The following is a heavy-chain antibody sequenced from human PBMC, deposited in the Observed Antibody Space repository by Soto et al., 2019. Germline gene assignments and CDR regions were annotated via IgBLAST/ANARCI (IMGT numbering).Heavy chain of an antibody. Sequence: GGSLRLSCAASGFTFSSYAMSWVRQAPGQGLEWVSGIGGSGAGTFYADSVNGRFTISRYSFKNTLYLQMNSLRAEDTAVYYCSKANGYPWKPGSLDYVGQGDLVTVSS. CDR2: IGGSGAGT. V-gene: IGHV3-23*01. CDR3: SKANGYPWKPGSLDY. D-gene: IGHD3-16*01. J-gene: IGHJ4*02. CDR1: GFTFSSYA.